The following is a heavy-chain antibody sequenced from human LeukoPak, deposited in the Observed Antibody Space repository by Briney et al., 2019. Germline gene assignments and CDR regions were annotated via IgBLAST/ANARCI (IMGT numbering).Heavy chain of an antibody. Sequence: ASVKVSCKVSGYTFTSYYMHWVRQAPGQGLEWMGIINPSGGSASYAQKFQGRVTMTRDTSTSTVYMELSSLRSEDTAVYYCASLPDDGYNFDYWGQGTLVTVSS. J-gene: IGHJ4*02. V-gene: IGHV1-46*01. D-gene: IGHD5-24*01. CDR2: INPSGGSA. CDR3: ASLPDDGYNFDY. CDR1: GYTFTSYY.